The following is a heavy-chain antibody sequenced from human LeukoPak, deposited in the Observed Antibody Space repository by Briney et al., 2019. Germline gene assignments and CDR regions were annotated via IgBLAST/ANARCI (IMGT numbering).Heavy chain of an antibody. J-gene: IGHJ3*02. D-gene: IGHD3-9*01. CDR1: GYTFTGYY. CDR2: INPNSGGT. Sequence: ASVKVSCKAPGYTFTGYYMHWVRQAPGQGLEWMGWINPNSGGTNYAQKFQGRVTMTRDTSISTAYMELSRLRSDDTAVYYCARVGYFDWLFAGDGNAFDIWGQGTMVTVSS. V-gene: IGHV1-2*02. CDR3: ARVGYFDWLFAGDGNAFDI.